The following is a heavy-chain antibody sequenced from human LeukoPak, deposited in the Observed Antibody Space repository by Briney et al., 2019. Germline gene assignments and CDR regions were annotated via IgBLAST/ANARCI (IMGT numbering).Heavy chain of an antibody. CDR2: IYYSGST. CDR3: ARDRASAGQSVIDY. D-gene: IGHD6-13*01. V-gene: IGHV4-31*03. CDR1: GASISSGGYF. J-gene: IGHJ4*02. Sequence: TLSLTCTVSGASISSGGYFWIWIRQHPVKGLEWIGYIYYSGSTYYNPSLKSRVTISVDTSKNQFSLKVSSVTAADTAVYYCARDRASAGQSVIDYWGQGTLVTVSS.